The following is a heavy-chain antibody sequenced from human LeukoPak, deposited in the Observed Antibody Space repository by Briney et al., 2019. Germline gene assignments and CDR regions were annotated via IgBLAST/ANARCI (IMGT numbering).Heavy chain of an antibody. V-gene: IGHV3-21*01. CDR1: GFTFSSYS. D-gene: IGHD3-3*01. CDR2: ISGSSSYI. CDR3: ARGQRAHVEWSNYMDV. Sequence: GGSLRLSCAASGFTFSSYSMNWVRQAPGKGLEWVSSISGSSSYIYYADSLKGRFTISRDNSKNTLYLQMNSLRGEDTAVYYCARGQRAHVEWSNYMDVWGKGTTVTVSS. J-gene: IGHJ6*03.